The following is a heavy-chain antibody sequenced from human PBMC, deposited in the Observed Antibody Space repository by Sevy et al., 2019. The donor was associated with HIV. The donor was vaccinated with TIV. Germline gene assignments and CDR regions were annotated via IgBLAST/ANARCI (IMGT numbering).Heavy chain of an antibody. D-gene: IGHD4-17*01. J-gene: IGHJ6*02. Sequence: GVSLRLSCAASGFTFSDYYMSWIRQAPGKGLEWLSYISGSDGTTYYADSVKGRFTISRDNAKNSLYLQMNSLRAEDTAVYYCARDHVKDGDLGDYYYFAMDVWGQGTTVTVSS. CDR1: GFTFSDYY. CDR2: ISGSDGTT. V-gene: IGHV3-11*01. CDR3: ARDHVKDGDLGDYYYFAMDV.